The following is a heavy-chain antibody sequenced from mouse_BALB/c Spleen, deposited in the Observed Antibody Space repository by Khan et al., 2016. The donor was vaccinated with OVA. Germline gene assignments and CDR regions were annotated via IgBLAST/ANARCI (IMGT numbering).Heavy chain of an antibody. CDR3: ARDRIDY. CDR2: INPTSGYT. CDR1: GFTFTTYW. Sequence: QVQLQQSGAELAKPGASVTMSYKASGFTFTTYWMHWVKQRPGQGLEWIGYINPTSGYTDYNQKFKDKATLTADKSSSTAYMQLSSLTSEDSAVYYCARDRIDYGGQGTTLTVSS. J-gene: IGHJ2*01. V-gene: IGHV1-7*01.